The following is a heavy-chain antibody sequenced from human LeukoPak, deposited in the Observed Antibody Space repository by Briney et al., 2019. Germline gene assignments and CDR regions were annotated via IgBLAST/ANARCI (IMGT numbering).Heavy chain of an antibody. Sequence: GASLRLSCSVSGFNVSSNSMGWVRQAPGEGLEWVPFIYSGTIHYSDSVKGRFTISRDNSKNTLYLQMNSLRADDTAVYYCAKDWVLRYFDWLSPFDYWGQGILVSVSS. CDR3: AKDWVLRYFDWLSPFDY. CDR1: GFNVSSNS. V-gene: IGHV3-53*01. CDR2: IYSGTI. J-gene: IGHJ4*02. D-gene: IGHD3-9*01.